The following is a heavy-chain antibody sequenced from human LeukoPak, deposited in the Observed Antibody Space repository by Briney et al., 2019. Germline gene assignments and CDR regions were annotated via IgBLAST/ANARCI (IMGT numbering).Heavy chain of an antibody. J-gene: IGHJ6*02. D-gene: IGHD3-16*01. CDR3: ARGGHWAKDYYYGMDV. V-gene: IGHV3-30-3*01. CDR2: XSYDGSNK. Sequence: GGSLRLSCAASGFTFSSYAMHWVRQAPGKGLEXXXXXSYDGSNKYYADSVKGRFTISRDNSKNTLYLQMNSLRAEDTAVYYCARGGHWAKDYYYGMDVWGQGTTVTVSS. CDR1: GFTFSSYA.